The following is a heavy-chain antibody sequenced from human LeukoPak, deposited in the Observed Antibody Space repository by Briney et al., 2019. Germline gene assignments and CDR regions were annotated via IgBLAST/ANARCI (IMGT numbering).Heavy chain of an antibody. Sequence: PSETLSLTCAVYGGSFSGYYWSWIRQPPGKGLEWIGEINHSGSTNYNPSLKSRVTISVDTSKNQFSLKLSSVTAADTAVYYCAREGTSLSGMAVAGSERPYWGQGTLVTVSS. V-gene: IGHV4-34*01. D-gene: IGHD6-19*01. J-gene: IGHJ4*02. CDR3: AREGTSLSGMAVAGSERPY. CDR1: GGSFSGYY. CDR2: INHSGST.